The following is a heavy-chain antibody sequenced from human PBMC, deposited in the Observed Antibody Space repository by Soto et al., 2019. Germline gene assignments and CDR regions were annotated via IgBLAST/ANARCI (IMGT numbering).Heavy chain of an antibody. D-gene: IGHD6-6*01. J-gene: IGHJ4*02. CDR1: GGSISDLY. V-gene: IGHV4-59*11. Sequence: SATLSLTCTVSGGSISDLYWSWIRPPPGKGLEWIGYIYYSGSTNYNPSLKSRVTISVDTSKNQFSLNLRSMSPADTAVYYCARVGGLAARTFDYWGPGTLVTVSS. CDR3: ARVGGLAARTFDY. CDR2: IYYSGST.